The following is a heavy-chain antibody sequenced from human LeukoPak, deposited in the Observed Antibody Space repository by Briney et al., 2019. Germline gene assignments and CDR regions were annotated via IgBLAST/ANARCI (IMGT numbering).Heavy chain of an antibody. Sequence: TLSLICSVSGGSITNYFWSWVRQPPGKALEWLARLDWDDGKYYTTSLKTRLTISRDTSKNQVVLTMTNMDPVDTATYYCARMNIAVPGTKGVLDYWGQGALVTVSS. D-gene: IGHD6-19*01. J-gene: IGHJ4*02. V-gene: IGHV2-70*18. CDR1: GGSITNYFW. CDR3: ARMNIAVPGTKGVLDY. CDR2: LDWDDGK.